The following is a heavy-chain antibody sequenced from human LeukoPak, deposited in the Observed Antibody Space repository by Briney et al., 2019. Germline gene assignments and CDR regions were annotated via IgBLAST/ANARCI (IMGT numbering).Heavy chain of an antibody. V-gene: IGHV1-2*06. Sequence: GASVKVSCKASGYILTDYYMHWVRQAPGQGLEWMGRINPNSGGTNYAQKFQGRVTMTRDTSISTVYMELSRLRSDDTAVYYCARVGYYESSGYYEYWGQGTLVTVSS. CDR3: ARVGYYESSGYYEY. CDR1: GYILTDYY. CDR2: INPNSGGT. J-gene: IGHJ4*02. D-gene: IGHD3-22*01.